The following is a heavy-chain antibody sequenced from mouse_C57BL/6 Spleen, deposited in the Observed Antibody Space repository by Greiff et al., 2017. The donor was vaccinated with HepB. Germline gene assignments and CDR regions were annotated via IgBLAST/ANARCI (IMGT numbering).Heavy chain of an antibody. CDR1: GFTFSDYY. Sequence: EVHLVESGGGLVQPGGSLKLSCAASGFTFSDYYMYWVRQTPEKRLEWVAYISNGGGSTYYPDTVKGRFTISRDNAKNTLYLQMSRLKSEDTAMYYCARHDGNGAWFAYWGQGTLVTVSA. CDR3: ARHDGNGAWFAY. V-gene: IGHV5-12*01. D-gene: IGHD2-1*01. J-gene: IGHJ3*01. CDR2: ISNGGGST.